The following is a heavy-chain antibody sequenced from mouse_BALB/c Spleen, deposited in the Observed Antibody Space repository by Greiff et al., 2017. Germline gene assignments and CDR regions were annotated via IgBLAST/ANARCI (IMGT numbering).Heavy chain of an antibody. D-gene: IGHD1-1*01. CDR3: ARSYGSSYWYFDV. CDR1: GYTFTSYY. CDR2: ILPGSGST. V-gene: IGHV1-9*01. Sequence: QVQLQQSGAELVKPGASVKLSCKASGYTFTSYYMYWVKQRPGQGLEWIGEILPGSGSTNYNEKFKGKATFTADTSSNTAYMQLSSLTSEDSAVYYCARSYGSSYWYFDVWGAGTTVTVSS. J-gene: IGHJ1*01.